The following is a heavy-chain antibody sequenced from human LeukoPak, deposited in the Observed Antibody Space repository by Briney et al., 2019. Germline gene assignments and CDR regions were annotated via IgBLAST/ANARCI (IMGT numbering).Heavy chain of an antibody. J-gene: IGHJ4*02. V-gene: IGHV4-39*01. CDR2: IFYSGST. CDR3: ARHGRGTGSGWYWFY. CDR1: GGSISSSSYS. Sequence: SETLSLTCTVSGGSISSSSYSWGWIRQPPGKGLEWIGSIFYSGSTYYNPSLKSRVTISVDTSKNQFSLKLSSVTAADTAVYYCARHGRGTGSGWYWFYWGQGTLVTVSS. D-gene: IGHD6-19*01.